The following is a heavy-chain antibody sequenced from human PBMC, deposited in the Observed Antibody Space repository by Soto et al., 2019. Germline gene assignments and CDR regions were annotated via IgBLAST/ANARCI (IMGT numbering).Heavy chain of an antibody. V-gene: IGHV4-34*01. J-gene: IGHJ4*02. Sequence: KPSETLSLTCAVYGGSFSGYYWSWIRQPPGKGLEWIGEINHSGSTNYNPSLKSRVTISVDTSKNQFSLKLSSVTAADTAVYYCARSLLGDAFDYWGKGTLVTVSS. CDR1: GGSFSGYY. CDR2: INHSGST. D-gene: IGHD2-21*02. CDR3: ARSLLGDAFDY.